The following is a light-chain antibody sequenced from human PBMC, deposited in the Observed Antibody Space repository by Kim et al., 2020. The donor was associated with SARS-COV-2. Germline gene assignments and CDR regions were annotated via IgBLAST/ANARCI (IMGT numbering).Light chain of an antibody. J-gene: IGLJ1*01. CDR3: GTDHGSGSNFVYV. Sequence: CTLSSGYNYYKVDWFQQRPGKGPRFVMRVGTSGIVGYKGDGIPDRFSVLGSGLNRYLIIKNIQQEDESDYHCGTDHGSGSNFVYVFGPGTKVTVL. V-gene: IGLV9-49*02. CDR2: VGTSGIVG. CDR1: SGYNYYK.